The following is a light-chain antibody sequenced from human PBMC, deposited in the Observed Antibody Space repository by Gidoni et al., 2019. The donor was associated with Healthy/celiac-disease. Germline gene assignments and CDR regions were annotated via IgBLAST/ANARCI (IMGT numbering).Light chain of an antibody. CDR2: AAS. CDR1: QGISSY. J-gene: IGKJ4*01. Sequence: AIRMTQSPSSFSASTGDRITITYRASQGISSYLAWYQQKPGKAPKLLIYAASPLQSGVPSRFSGSGSGTDFTLTISCLQSEDFATYYCQQYYSYPLLTFGGGTKVEIK. V-gene: IGKV1-8*01. CDR3: QQYYSYPLLT.